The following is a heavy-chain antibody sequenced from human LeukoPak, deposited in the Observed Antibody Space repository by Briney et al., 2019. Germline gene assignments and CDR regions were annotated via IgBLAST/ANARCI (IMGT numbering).Heavy chain of an antibody. V-gene: IGHV4-34*01. CDR3: ARVDSYGRTTVTTLWFDP. Sequence: SETLSLTCAVYGGPFSDYYWSWLRQPPGKGLEWLGEINHSGSTNYNPSLKSRVTVSVDTSKNQFSLNLNSVTAADTAVYYCARVDSYGRTTVTTLWFDPWGQGTLVTVSS. J-gene: IGHJ5*02. CDR2: INHSGST. D-gene: IGHD4-17*01. CDR1: GGPFSDYY.